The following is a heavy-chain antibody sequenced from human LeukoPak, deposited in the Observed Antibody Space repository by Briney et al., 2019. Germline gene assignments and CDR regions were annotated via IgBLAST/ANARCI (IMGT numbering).Heavy chain of an antibody. Sequence: SGRSLCLACAASASTFSNYSTDWVRHAPGEWLEWVSFIRSRSSSIYYADSVKGRFTISRDNAKKALYLQMNSLRDEDTAVYYCARVGYDILSGFHYWGQGTLVTVSS. V-gene: IGHV3-48*02. CDR2: IRSRSSSI. CDR1: ASTFSNYS. CDR3: ARVGYDILSGFHY. D-gene: IGHD3-9*01. J-gene: IGHJ4*02.